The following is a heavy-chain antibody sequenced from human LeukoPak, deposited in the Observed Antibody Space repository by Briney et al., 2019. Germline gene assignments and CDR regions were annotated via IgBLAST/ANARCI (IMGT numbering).Heavy chain of an antibody. CDR1: GGSISSSSYY. J-gene: IGHJ4*02. CDR2: IYYSGST. Sequence: SETLSLTRTVSGGSISSSSYYWGWIRQPPGKGLEWIGSIYYSGSTYYNPSLKSRVTISVDTSKNQFSLKLSSVTAADTAVYYCARGAVAGTGRYWGQGTLVTVSS. D-gene: IGHD6-19*01. V-gene: IGHV4-39*01. CDR3: ARGAVAGTGRY.